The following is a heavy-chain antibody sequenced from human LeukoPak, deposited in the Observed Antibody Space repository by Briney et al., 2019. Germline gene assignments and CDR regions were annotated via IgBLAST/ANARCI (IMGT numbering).Heavy chain of an antibody. Sequence: GGSLRLSCAASGFTFSSYTMSWVRQAPGKGLEWVSAISGSGGSTYYADSVKGRFTISRDNSKNTLYLQMNSLRAEDTAVYYCAKAYSSGWFSSFDYWGQGTLVTVSS. CDR1: GFTFSSYT. V-gene: IGHV3-23*01. CDR3: AKAYSSGWFSSFDY. D-gene: IGHD6-19*01. J-gene: IGHJ4*02. CDR2: ISGSGGST.